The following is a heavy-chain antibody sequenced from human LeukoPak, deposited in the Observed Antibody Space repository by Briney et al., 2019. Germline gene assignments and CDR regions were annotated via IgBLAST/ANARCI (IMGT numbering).Heavy chain of an antibody. CDR1: GFTFSNAW. J-gene: IGHJ4*02. D-gene: IGHD3-3*01. Sequence: GGSLRLSCAASGFTFSNAWMIWVRQTPEKGLEDIGHIKSKTEGGATDYAAPVKGRFTISRDDSKNTVYLQMNSLKTEDTAVYYCTTRGSEWFPHFDYWGQGTLVTVSS. CDR3: TTRGSEWFPHFDY. V-gene: IGHV3-15*01. CDR2: IKSKTEGGAT.